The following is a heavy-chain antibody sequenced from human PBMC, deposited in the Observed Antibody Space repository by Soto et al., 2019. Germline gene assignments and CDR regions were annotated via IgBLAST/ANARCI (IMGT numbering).Heavy chain of an antibody. Sequence: TSETLSLTCVVYGGSFSDYYWSWIRQPPGKGLEWIGEINHSGSTNYNPSLKSRVTISVDTSKNQFSLKLSSVTAADTAVYYCARDPAPRYIVVAKSRFDPWGQGTLVTVSS. CDR2: INHSGST. CDR1: GGSFSDYY. CDR3: ARDPAPRYIVVAKSRFDP. V-gene: IGHV4-34*01. J-gene: IGHJ5*02. D-gene: IGHD2-15*01.